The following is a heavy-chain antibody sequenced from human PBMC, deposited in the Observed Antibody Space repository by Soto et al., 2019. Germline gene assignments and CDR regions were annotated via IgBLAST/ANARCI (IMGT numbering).Heavy chain of an antibody. CDR3: ATGQTRGGWGYYFDH. J-gene: IGHJ4*02. V-gene: IGHV1-69*13. CDR2: IIPIFGTA. Sequence: SVKVSCKASGGTFSSYASDWGRQAPGQGLEWMGGIIPIFGTADYAQKFQGRVTITADESTSTAYMELSSLRSEDTAVYYCATGQTRGGWGYYFDHWGQGTLLTLSS. D-gene: IGHD3-10*01. CDR1: GGTFSSYA.